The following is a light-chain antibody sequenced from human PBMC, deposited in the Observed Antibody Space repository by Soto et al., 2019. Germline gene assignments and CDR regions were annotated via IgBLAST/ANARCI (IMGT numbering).Light chain of an antibody. Sequence: EIVMTQSPATLSVSPGERATLACRASQSVSSYLAWYQQKPGQAPRLLIYDASNRATGIPARFSGSGSGTDFTLTTSSLEPEDFAVYYCQQRSNWPITFGQGTRLEIK. CDR1: QSVSSY. CDR2: DAS. V-gene: IGKV3-11*01. CDR3: QQRSNWPIT. J-gene: IGKJ5*01.